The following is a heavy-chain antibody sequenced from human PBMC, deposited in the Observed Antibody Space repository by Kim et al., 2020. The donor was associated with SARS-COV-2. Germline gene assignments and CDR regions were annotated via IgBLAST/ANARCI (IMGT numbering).Heavy chain of an antibody. Sequence: ASVKVSCKATGYSFTSYAISWVRQAPGQGLEWMGWISAHNGVTNYAQKFQDRLTLTTDASTSTAYMELRSLTSADTATYYCARAATPMIRGVLGYWGQGTLVAVSS. CDR3: ARAATPMIRGVLGY. D-gene: IGHD3-10*01. CDR2: ISAHNGVT. CDR1: GYSFTSYA. V-gene: IGHV1-18*01. J-gene: IGHJ4*02.